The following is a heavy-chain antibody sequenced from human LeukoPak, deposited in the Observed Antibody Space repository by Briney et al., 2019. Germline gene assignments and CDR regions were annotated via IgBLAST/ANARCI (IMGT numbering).Heavy chain of an antibody. J-gene: IGHJ4*02. Sequence: SGPTLVNPTQTLTLTCTFSGFSLSTSGVGVGWIRQPPGKALEWLALIYWDDDRRYSPSLRSRLTITEDISKNQVVLIMTNMDPVDTATYYCAHRRAVPGRGTYFDYWGQGTLVTVSS. D-gene: IGHD6-19*01. CDR1: GFSLSTSGVG. CDR2: IYWDDDR. CDR3: AHRRAVPGRGTYFDY. V-gene: IGHV2-5*02.